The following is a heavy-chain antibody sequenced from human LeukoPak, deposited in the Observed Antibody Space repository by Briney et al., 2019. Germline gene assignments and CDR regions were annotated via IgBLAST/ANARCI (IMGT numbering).Heavy chain of an antibody. V-gene: IGHV3-48*04. CDR2: ISSSSSTI. CDR3: ARDGYCSGSSCYSTTDY. CDR1: GFAFSSYS. D-gene: IGHD2-15*01. J-gene: IGHJ4*02. Sequence: GGSLRLSCAASGFAFSSYSMNWVRLVPGKGLEWVSYISSSSSTIYYADSVKGRFTISRDNAKNSLYLQMNSLRAEDTAVYYCARDGYCSGSSCYSTTDYWGQGTLVTVSS.